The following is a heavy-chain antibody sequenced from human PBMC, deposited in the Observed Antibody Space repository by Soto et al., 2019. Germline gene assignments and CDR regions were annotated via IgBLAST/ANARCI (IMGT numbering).Heavy chain of an antibody. D-gene: IGHD3-9*01. Sequence: PSETLSLTCTVSGSSISSYYWSWIRQPPGKGLEWIGYIYYSGSTNYNPSLKSRVTISVDTSKNQFSLKLSSVTAADTAVYYCARFDSSKAFDIWGQGTMVTVSS. CDR3: ARFDSSKAFDI. CDR1: GSSISSYY. V-gene: IGHV4-59*08. J-gene: IGHJ3*02. CDR2: IYYSGST.